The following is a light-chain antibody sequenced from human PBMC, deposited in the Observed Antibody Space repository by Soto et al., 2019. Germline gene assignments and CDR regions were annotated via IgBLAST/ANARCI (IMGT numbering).Light chain of an antibody. V-gene: IGKV3-11*01. J-gene: IGKJ5*01. CDR1: QTVRNNY. CDR3: QQRSNWPPT. CDR2: DAS. Sequence: EIKITQSTATRTGAQLEGPPLSCRASQTVRNNYLAWYQQKPGQAPRLLIYDASNRATGIPARFSGSGSRTDFSLTISSLEPEDFAVYYCQQRSNWPPTFGQGTRLEIK.